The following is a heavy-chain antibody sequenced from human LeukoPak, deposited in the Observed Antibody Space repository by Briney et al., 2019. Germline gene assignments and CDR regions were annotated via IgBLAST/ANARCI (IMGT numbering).Heavy chain of an antibody. J-gene: IGHJ6*02. D-gene: IGHD3-16*01. V-gene: IGHV4-59*01. CDR2: IYYSGST. CDR1: GGSISSYY. CDR3: ARWGGIGMDV. Sequence: SETLSLTCTVSGGSISSYYWSWIRQPPGKGLEWTGYIYYSGSTNYNPSLKSRVTISVDTSKNQFSLKLSSVTAADTAVYYCARWGGIGMDVWGQGTTVTVSS.